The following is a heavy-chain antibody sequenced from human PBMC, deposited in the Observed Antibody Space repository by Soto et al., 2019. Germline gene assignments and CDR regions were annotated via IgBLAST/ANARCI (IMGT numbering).Heavy chain of an antibody. D-gene: IGHD6-13*01. V-gene: IGHV3-73*01. J-gene: IGHJ3*01. Sequence: LRLSCAASGFIFGDSAFHWVRQASGKGLEWVGRIRGKADSYTTSYAASVKGRFTISRDDSENAAYLQMNNLKTEDTALYYCTREAEKAATDDAFDVWGHGTMVTVSS. CDR1: GFIFGDSA. CDR2: IRGKADSYTT. CDR3: TREAEKAATDDAFDV.